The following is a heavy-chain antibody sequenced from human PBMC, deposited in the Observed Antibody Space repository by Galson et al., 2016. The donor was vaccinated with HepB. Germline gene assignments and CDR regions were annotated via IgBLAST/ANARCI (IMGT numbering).Heavy chain of an antibody. J-gene: IGHJ4*02. CDR2: INYSGAT. CDR3: SRGRRIQTWFGGYFDY. V-gene: IGHV4-34*01. D-gene: IGHD3-10*01. CDR1: GGSFSGHY. Sequence: SETLSLTCVVNGGSFSGHYWSWIRQAPGKGLEWIGEINYSGATHYNPSLKSRVTISIDTSENQVSLRLSSVTAADTAVYYCSRGRRIQTWFGGYFDYWGQGTLVTVSS.